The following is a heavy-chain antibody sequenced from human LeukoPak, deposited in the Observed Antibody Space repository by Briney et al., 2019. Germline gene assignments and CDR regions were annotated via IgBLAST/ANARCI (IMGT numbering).Heavy chain of an antibody. CDR1: GYTLTSYD. J-gene: IGHJ4*02. Sequence: GASVKVSCKASGYTLTSYDINWVRQATGQGLGWMGWMNPNSGNTGYAQKFQGRVTMTRNTSISTAYMGLSSLRSEDTAVYYCARGPALNSHSSGGERGAAVDYWGQGTLVTVSS. V-gene: IGHV1-8*01. D-gene: IGHD6-19*01. CDR3: ARGPALNSHSSGGERGAAVDY. CDR2: MNPNSGNT.